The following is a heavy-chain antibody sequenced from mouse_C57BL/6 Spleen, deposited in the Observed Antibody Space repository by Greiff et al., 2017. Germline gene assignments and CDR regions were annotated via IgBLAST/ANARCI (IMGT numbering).Heavy chain of an antibody. CDR2: IDPSDSYT. V-gene: IGHV1-69*01. Sequence: VQLQQPGAELVMPGASVKLSCKASGYTFTSYWMHWVKQRPGQGLEWIGEIDPSDSYTNYNQKFKGKATLTVAKSSSTAYMQLSSLTSEDSAVYDGARWETAQPGAMDYWGQGTSVTVAS. D-gene: IGHD3-2*02. CDR1: GYTFTSYW. J-gene: IGHJ4*01. CDR3: ARWETAQPGAMDY.